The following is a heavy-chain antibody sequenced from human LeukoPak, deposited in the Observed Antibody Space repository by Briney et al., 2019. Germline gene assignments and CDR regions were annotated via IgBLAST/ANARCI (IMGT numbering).Heavy chain of an antibody. Sequence: SETLSLTCTVSGGSITSRTNYWGWIRQPPGKGLEWIGSVYYTGSTYHNPSLKSRVTISLDTSKNQFSLKLTSVTAADTAVYYCARSLKTVTFGGVSNPFDIWGQGTMVTVSS. J-gene: IGHJ3*02. CDR2: VYYTGST. V-gene: IGHV4-39*07. D-gene: IGHD3-16*01. CDR3: ARSLKTVTFGGVSNPFDI. CDR1: GGSITSRTNY.